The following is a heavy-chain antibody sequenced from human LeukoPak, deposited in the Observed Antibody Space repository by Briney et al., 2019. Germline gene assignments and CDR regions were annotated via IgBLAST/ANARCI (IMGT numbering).Heavy chain of an antibody. CDR2: ISSSGSTI. D-gene: IGHD4-17*01. CDR3: ARDLPGGIYGDRALGYFDH. Sequence: GGSLRLSCAASGFTFSDYYMSWIRQAPGKGLEWVSYISSSGSTIYYADSVKGRFTISRDNAKNSLYLQMNSLRAEDTAVYYCARDLPGGIYGDRALGYFDHWGQGTLVTVSS. V-gene: IGHV3-11*01. J-gene: IGHJ4*02. CDR1: GFTFSDYY.